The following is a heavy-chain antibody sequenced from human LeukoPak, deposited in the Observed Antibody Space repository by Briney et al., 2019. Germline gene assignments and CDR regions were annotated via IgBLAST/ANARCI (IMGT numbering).Heavy chain of an antibody. V-gene: IGHV3-21*01. D-gene: IGHD2-2*01. Sequence: GGSLRLSCAASGFTFSTYSMSWVRQAPGKGLEGVSSISTTSSYIYYADSVKGRFTTSRDNAQNSLYLQMNSLRAEDTAVYYCARATGSCSSASCANDAFDIWGQGTMVTVSS. J-gene: IGHJ3*02. CDR1: GFTFSTYS. CDR3: ARATGSCSSASCANDAFDI. CDR2: ISTTSSYI.